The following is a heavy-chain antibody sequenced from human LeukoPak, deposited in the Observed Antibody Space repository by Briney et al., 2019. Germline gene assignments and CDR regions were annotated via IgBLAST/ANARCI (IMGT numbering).Heavy chain of an antibody. CDR3: ARDQVGATSWFDP. Sequence: GASVKVSCKASGYTFTSYGISWVRQAPGQGLEWMGWISAYNGNTNYAQKLQGRVAMTTDTSTSTAYMELRGLRSDDTAVYYCARDQVGATSWFDPWGQGTLVTVSS. J-gene: IGHJ5*02. CDR2: ISAYNGNT. CDR1: GYTFTSYG. V-gene: IGHV1-18*01. D-gene: IGHD1-26*01.